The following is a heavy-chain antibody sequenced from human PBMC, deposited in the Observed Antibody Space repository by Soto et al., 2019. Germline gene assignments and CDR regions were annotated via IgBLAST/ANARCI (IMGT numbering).Heavy chain of an antibody. D-gene: IGHD5-18*01. Sequence: GGSLRLSCAASGFTFSSYAMSWVRQAPGKGLEWVSAISGSGGSTYYADSVKGRFTISRDNSKNTLYLQMNSLRAEDTAVYYCAKDPGDPSFRISADERGYSYGSFDYWGQGTLVTVSS. V-gene: IGHV3-23*01. J-gene: IGHJ4*02. CDR2: ISGSGGST. CDR3: AKDPGDPSFRISADERGYSYGSFDY. CDR1: GFTFSSYA.